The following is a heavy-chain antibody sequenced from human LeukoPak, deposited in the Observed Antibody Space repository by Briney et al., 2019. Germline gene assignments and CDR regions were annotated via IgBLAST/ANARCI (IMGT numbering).Heavy chain of an antibody. V-gene: IGHV1-46*01. CDR1: GYTFTSYY. D-gene: IGHD5-12*01. J-gene: IGHJ4*02. CDR3: ARSIVATTLTIGYFDY. Sequence: ASVKVSCKASGYTFTSYYMHWVRQAPGQGLEWMGIVNPSGGSTSYAQKFQGRVTMTRDTSTSTVYMELSSLRSEDTAVYYCARSIVATTLTIGYFDYWGQGTLVTVSS. CDR2: VNPSGGST.